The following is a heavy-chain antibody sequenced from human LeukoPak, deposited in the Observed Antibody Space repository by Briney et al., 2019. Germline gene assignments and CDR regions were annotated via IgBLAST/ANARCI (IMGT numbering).Heavy chain of an antibody. V-gene: IGHV1-8*02. J-gene: IGHJ4*02. CDR3: ARGLEDGSSYY. D-gene: IGHD6-13*01. CDR1: GGTFSSYG. Sequence: ASVKVFCKASGGTFSSYGINWVRQAPGQGLEWMGWMNPNSGNTGYAQKFQGRVTMTRNTSISTAYMELSSLRSEDTAVYYCARGLEDGSSYYWGQGTLVTVSS. CDR2: MNPNSGNT.